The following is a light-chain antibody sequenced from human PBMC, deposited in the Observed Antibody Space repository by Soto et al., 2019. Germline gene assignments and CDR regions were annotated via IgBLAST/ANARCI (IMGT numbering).Light chain of an antibody. CDR2: EVF. Sequence: DVVMTQTPLSLSVTPGQPASISCKSSQSLLHTDGKTYLYWYMQKPGHTPQLLIYEVFNRFSGVQDRFSGSGSGTDFTLNISRVQAVDVGTYYCQQTIQHLLTFGGGTKVEI. V-gene: IGKV2D-29*01. CDR1: QSLLHTDGKTY. J-gene: IGKJ4*02. CDR3: QQTIQHLLT.